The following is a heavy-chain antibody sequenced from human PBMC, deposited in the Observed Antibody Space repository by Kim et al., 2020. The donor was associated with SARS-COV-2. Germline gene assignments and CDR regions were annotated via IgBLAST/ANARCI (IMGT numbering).Heavy chain of an antibody. CDR1: GYSFTSYW. J-gene: IGHJ5*02. CDR3: ARRGGYCSGGSCVWFDP. V-gene: IGHV5-10-1*01. D-gene: IGHD2-15*01. Sequence: GESLKISCKGSGYSFTSYWISWVRQMPGKGLEWMGRIDPSDSYTNYSPSFQGHVTISADNSISTAYLQWSSLKASDTAMYYCARRGGYCSGGSCVWFDPWGQGTLVTVSS. CDR2: IDPSDSYT.